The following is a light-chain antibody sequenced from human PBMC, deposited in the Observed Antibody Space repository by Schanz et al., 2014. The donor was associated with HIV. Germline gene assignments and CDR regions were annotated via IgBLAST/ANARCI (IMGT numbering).Light chain of an antibody. CDR3: SSYTSSSTQVV. Sequence: SVLTQPPSASGSPGQSVTISCTGTSSDVGGYNHVSWYQQHPGKAPKLMIYEVIKRPSGVSNRFSGSKSGNTASLTISGLQAEDEADYYCSSYTSSSTQVVFGGGTKLTVL. CDR2: EVI. J-gene: IGLJ2*01. CDR1: SSDVGGYNH. V-gene: IGLV2-14*01.